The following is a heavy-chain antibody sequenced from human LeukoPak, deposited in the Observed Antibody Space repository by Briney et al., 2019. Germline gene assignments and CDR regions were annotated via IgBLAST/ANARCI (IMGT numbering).Heavy chain of an antibody. CDR1: GFTFSDYY. CDR3: ARNRPVYDFWSGYYTRGYYYYGMDV. Sequence: GGSLRLSCAASGFTFSDYYMSWIRHAPGQGLEWVSYISSSGSTIYYADSVKGRFTISRDNAKNSLYLQMNSLRAEDTAVYYCARNRPVYDFWSGYYTRGYYYYGMDVWGQGTTVTVSS. V-gene: IGHV3-11*01. J-gene: IGHJ6*02. CDR2: ISSSGSTI. D-gene: IGHD3-3*01.